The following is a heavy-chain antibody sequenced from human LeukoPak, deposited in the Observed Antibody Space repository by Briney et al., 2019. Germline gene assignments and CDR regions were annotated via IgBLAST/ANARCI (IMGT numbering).Heavy chain of an antibody. CDR3: ANLYGDSDKK. V-gene: IGHV3-23*01. Sequence: GGSLRLSCTASGFAITSQAMHWVRQAPGKGLEWVSATSGRGDGYFAESVRGRFTIFRDNSRNTVFLQMNSLRAEDTAIYYCANLYGDSDKKWGQGTLVTVSS. D-gene: IGHD4-17*01. CDR1: GFAITSQA. J-gene: IGHJ4*02. CDR2: TSGRGDG.